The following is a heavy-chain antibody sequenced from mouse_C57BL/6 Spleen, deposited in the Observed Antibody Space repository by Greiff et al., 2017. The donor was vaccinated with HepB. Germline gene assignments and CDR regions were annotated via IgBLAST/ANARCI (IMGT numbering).Heavy chain of an antibody. V-gene: IGHV1-19*01. D-gene: IGHD2-4*01. CDR3: AKAYDYDEGFAY. Sequence: DVHLVESGPVLVKPGASVKMSCKASGYTFTDYYMNWVKQSHGKSLEWIGVINPYNGGTSYNQKFKGKATLTVDKSSSTAYMELNSLTSEDSAVYYGAKAYDYDEGFAYWGQGTLVTVSA. CDR1: GYTFTDYY. CDR2: INPYNGGT. J-gene: IGHJ3*01.